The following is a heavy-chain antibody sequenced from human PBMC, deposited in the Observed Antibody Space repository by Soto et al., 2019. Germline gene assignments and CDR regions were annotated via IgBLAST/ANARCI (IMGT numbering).Heavy chain of an antibody. Sequence: PGESLKISCKGSGYSFTSYWISWVRQMPGKGLEWMGRIDPSDSYTNYSPSFQGHVTISADKSISTAYLQWSSLKASDTAMYYCARHGMAARYLFDIWGQGTMVTVSS. CDR3: ARHGMAARYLFDI. D-gene: IGHD6-6*01. J-gene: IGHJ3*02. V-gene: IGHV5-10-1*01. CDR1: GYSFTSYW. CDR2: IDPSDSYT.